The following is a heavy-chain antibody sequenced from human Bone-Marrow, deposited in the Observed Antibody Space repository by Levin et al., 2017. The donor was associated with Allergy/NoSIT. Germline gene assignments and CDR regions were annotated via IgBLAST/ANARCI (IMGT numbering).Heavy chain of an antibody. CDR1: GGSITGYY. CDR3: ARGGGYSSGWQY. CDR2: LYSSGST. D-gene: IGHD6-19*01. Sequence: ESLKISCTVSGGSITGYYWSWIRQPPGKGLEWIGYLYSSGSTNYNPSLKSRVTISLDTSKTQFSLKLSSVTAADTAVYYCARGGGYSSGWQYWGQGTLVTVSS. V-gene: IGHV4-59*01. J-gene: IGHJ4*02.